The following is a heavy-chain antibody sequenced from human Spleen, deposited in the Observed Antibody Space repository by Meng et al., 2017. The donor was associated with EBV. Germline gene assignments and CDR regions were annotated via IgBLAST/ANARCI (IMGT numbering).Heavy chain of an antibody. CDR2: INEDGATT. V-gene: IGHV3-74*01. D-gene: IGHD1-14*01. Sequence: VQLVGAGGSVVQPGESLRLSCAASGFSFISYWMHWVRLIPGKGLVWVSRINEDGATTTYADSVKGRFTISRDNAKNTLYLQMNSLRAEDTALYYCSRDLAGSDDFWGQGTLVTASS. J-gene: IGHJ4*02. CDR3: SRDLAGSDDF. CDR1: GFSFISYW.